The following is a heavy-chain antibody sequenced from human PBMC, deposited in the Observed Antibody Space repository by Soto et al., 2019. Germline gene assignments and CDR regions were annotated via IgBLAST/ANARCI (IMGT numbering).Heavy chain of an antibody. V-gene: IGHV1-8*01. Sequence: ASVKVSCKASGYTFTSYDINWVRQATGQGLEWMGWMNPNSGNTGYAQKFQGRVTMTRNTSISTAYMELSSLRSEDTAVYYCARGAFVDTAYYYYYMDVWGKGTTVTVSS. D-gene: IGHD5-18*01. CDR1: GYTFTSYD. CDR3: ARGAFVDTAYYYYYMDV. J-gene: IGHJ6*03. CDR2: MNPNSGNT.